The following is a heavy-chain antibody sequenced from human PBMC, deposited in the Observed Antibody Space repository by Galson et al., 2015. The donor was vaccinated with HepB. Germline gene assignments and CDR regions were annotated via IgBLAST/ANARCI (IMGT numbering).Heavy chain of an antibody. CDR2: ISGDASRT. CDR3: AKERSQSYSDC. D-gene: IGHD3-10*01. V-gene: IGHV3-23*01. J-gene: IGHJ4*02. Sequence: SLRLSCAASGFTFSGSAIHWVRQTSGKGLEWVTAISGDASRTYYADSVKGRFTISRGNSKNTLYLQMNSLRVEDTAIYYCAKERSQSYSDCWGQGALVTVSS. CDR1: GFTFSGSA.